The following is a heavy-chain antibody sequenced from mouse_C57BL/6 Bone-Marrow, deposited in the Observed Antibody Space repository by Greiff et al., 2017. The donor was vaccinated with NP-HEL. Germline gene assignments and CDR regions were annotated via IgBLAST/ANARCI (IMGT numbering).Heavy chain of an antibody. Sequence: VQRVESGPGLVQPSQSLSITCTVSGFSLTSYGVHWVRQSPGKGLEWLGVIWRGGSTDYNAAFMSRLSITKDNSKSQVFFKMNSLQADDTAIYYCANSKPYYYAMDYWGQGTSVTVSS. CDR3: ANSKPYYYAMDY. J-gene: IGHJ4*01. CDR1: GFSLTSYG. V-gene: IGHV2-5*01. CDR2: IWRGGST.